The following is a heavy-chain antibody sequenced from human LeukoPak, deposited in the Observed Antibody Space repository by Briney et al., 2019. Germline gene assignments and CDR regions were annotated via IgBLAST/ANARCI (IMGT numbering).Heavy chain of an antibody. V-gene: IGHV3-7*04. CDR1: GFTFSIYW. Sequence: GGSLRLSCAASGFTFSIYWMSWVRQAPGKGLGWVANIKQDGSEKYYVDSVKGRFTISRDNAKNSLYLQMNILRAEDTAVYYCARIYYDSSGYRLFDYWGQGILVTVSS. J-gene: IGHJ4*02. D-gene: IGHD3-22*01. CDR3: ARIYYDSSGYRLFDY. CDR2: IKQDGSEK.